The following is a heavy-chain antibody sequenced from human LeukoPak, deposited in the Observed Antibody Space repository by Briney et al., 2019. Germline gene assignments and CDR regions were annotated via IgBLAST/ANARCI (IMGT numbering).Heavy chain of an antibody. CDR1: GYTFTSYY. CDR3: ARDRRGGSLGGDLFDF. J-gene: IGHJ4*01. CDR2: INPNNGGT. V-gene: IGHV1-2*02. D-gene: IGHD3-16*01. Sequence: ASVKVSCKASGYTFTSYYMHWVRQAPGQGLEWVGWINPNNGGTSYAQKFQGRVTMTRDTSITTAYMELPTLTSDDTAVYYCARDRRGGSLGGDLFDFWGHGTLVIVSS.